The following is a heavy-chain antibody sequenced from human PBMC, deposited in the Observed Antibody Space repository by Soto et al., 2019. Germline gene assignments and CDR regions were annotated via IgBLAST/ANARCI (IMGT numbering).Heavy chain of an antibody. Sequence: GGSLRLSCAASGFTFNIYWMHWVRQAPGKGLVWVSRINSDASSTNYADSVKGRFTISRDNAKNTLYLQMNSLRVEDTAVYYCAKGGRQWLVTSDFNYWGQGALVTVSS. CDR3: AKGGRQWLVTSDFNY. D-gene: IGHD6-19*01. V-gene: IGHV3-74*01. CDR1: GFTFNIYW. J-gene: IGHJ4*02. CDR2: INSDASST.